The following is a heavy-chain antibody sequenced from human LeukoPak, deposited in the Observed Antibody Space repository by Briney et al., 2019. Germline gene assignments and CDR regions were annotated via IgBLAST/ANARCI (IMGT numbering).Heavy chain of an antibody. CDR3: ARDSGTTGEVKFDP. J-gene: IGHJ5*02. CDR1: GGSINSY. D-gene: IGHD3-10*01. V-gene: IGHV4-4*07. CDR2: ISGSGTI. Sequence: SETLSLTCTVSGGSINSYWSWIRQPAGKGLEWIGRISGSGTITYNPALQSRLSISIDTSKNQFSLKLMSVTTADTAVYYCARDSGTTGEVKFDPWGQGTLVTVSS.